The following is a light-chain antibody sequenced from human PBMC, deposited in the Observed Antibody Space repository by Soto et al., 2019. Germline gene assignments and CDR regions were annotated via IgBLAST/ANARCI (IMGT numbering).Light chain of an antibody. V-gene: IGLV1-40*01. CDR2: ADN. CDR1: SSNIGAGYD. CDR3: QSYDTSLSGVI. Sequence: QSVLTQTPSVSGAPGQKITMSCTGSSSNIGAGYDVHWYQQVPGAAPRLLIYADNNRPSGVPDRFSASKSGTSASLAITGLQGEDEANYYCQSYDTSLSGVIFGAWTKLTVL. J-gene: IGLJ2*01.